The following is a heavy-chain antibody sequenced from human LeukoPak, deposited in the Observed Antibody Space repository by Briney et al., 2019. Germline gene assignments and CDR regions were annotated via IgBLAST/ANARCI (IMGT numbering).Heavy chain of an antibody. Sequence: PSETLSLTCTVSGGSISSSSYYWGWIRQPPGKVLEWIGSIYYSGSTYYNPSLKSRVTISVDTSKNQFSLKLSSVTAADTAVYYCARHEGLDFWSGYYTAGFDYWGQGTLVTVSS. D-gene: IGHD3-3*01. CDR3: ARHEGLDFWSGYYTAGFDY. V-gene: IGHV4-39*01. CDR1: GGSISSSSYY. J-gene: IGHJ4*02. CDR2: IYYSGST.